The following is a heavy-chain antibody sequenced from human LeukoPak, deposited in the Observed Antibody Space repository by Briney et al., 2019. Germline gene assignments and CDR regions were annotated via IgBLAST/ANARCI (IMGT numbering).Heavy chain of an antibody. CDR2: IYYSGST. D-gene: IGHD2-2*01. CDR3: ARGGSIVVVPAARDWFDP. J-gene: IGHJ5*02. V-gene: IGHV4-31*03. Sequence: PSETLSLTCTVSGGSISSGGYCWSWIRQHPGKGLEWIGYIYYSGSTYYNPSLKSRVTISVDTSKNQFSLKLSSVTAADTAVYYCARGGSIVVVPAARDWFDPWGQGTLVTVSS. CDR1: GGSISSGGYC.